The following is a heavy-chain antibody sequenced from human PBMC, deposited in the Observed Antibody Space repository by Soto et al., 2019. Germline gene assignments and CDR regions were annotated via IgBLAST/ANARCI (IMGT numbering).Heavy chain of an antibody. J-gene: IGHJ4*01. D-gene: IGHD5-12*01. CDR2: IIPIFGTA. V-gene: IGHV1-69*01. CDR1: GGTFSSYA. CDR3: AIPGQWWLQFHY. Sequence: QVQLVPSGAEVKKPGSSVKVSCKASGGTFSSYAISWVRQAPGPGLEWMGGIIPIFGTANYAQKFQGRVTITANESTSTSYMELSSLRSEDTAVYYCAIPGQWWLQFHYWGHGTPVTVSS.